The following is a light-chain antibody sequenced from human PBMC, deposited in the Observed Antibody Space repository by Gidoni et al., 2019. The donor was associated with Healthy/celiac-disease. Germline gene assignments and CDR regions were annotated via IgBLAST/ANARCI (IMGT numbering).Light chain of an antibody. V-gene: IGKV3-15*01. CDR1: QSVSSN. Sequence: EIVMTQSPATLSVSPGERATLSCRASQSVSSNLAWYQQNPGQAPRLLIYGASTRATGIPARFSGSGSGTEFTLTISSLQSEDFAFYYCQQYNNSPLFGPGTKVDIK. CDR3: QQYNNSPL. CDR2: GAS. J-gene: IGKJ3*01.